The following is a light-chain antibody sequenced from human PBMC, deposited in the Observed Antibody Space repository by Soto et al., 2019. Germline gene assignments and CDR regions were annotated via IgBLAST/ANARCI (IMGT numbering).Light chain of an antibody. Sequence: EIVLTQSPGTLSLSPGERATLSCRASQSVSSSYLAWYQQKPGQAPRLLIYGASSRATGIPDRFSGSGSGTYFTLTSSRLEPEDFEVYYCQQYGSSPWTFGQGTKVEIK. V-gene: IGKV3-20*01. J-gene: IGKJ1*01. CDR1: QSVSSSY. CDR3: QQYGSSPWT. CDR2: GAS.